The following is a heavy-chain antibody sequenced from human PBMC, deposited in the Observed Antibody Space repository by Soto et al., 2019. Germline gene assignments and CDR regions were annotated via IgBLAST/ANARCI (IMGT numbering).Heavy chain of an antibody. J-gene: IGHJ4*02. V-gene: IGHV4-4*07. D-gene: IGHD5-12*01. CDR3: AREGSYSAYNFAHGIQLWSFDF. CDR1: GASINTFY. Sequence: SETLSLTCTVSGASINTFYWSWVRQPAGKGLEWIGRIFSSGSTSFNPSLESRVAMSVDTSKNHFSLNLSSVTAADMAVYYCAREGSYSAYNFAHGIQLWSFDFWGQGALVTVSS. CDR2: IFSSGST.